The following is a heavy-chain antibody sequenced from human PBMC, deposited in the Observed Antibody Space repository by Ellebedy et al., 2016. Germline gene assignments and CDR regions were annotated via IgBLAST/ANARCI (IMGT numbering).Heavy chain of an antibody. CDR2: LYSGGTI. CDR3: ARGNEIPGPEPLDN. Sequence: GGSLRLSCAASGFSFSNFAMNWVRQVPGKGLEWVATLYSGGTILYADSVKGRFTISRDNSKNTLYLQMNNLRAEDTALYYCARGNEIPGPEPLDNWGQGTLVTVSS. V-gene: IGHV3-66*01. J-gene: IGHJ4*02. CDR1: GFSFSNFA. D-gene: IGHD1-14*01.